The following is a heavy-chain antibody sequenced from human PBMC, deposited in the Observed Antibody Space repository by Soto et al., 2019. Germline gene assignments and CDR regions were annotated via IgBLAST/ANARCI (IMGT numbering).Heavy chain of an antibody. V-gene: IGHV1-18*01. J-gene: IGHJ4*02. CDR1: GYTFTSYA. Sequence: QVQLVQSGAEVKKPGASVKVSCKASGYTFTSYAISWVRQARGQGLEWMGWISAYNRNTNYAQKIQGRATMTTITPTTTAYMELRILRSDDTAVYYCARSGAPAGYWGVGTLVTVSS. CDR2: ISAYNRNT. CDR3: ARSGAPAGY. D-gene: IGHD3-10*01.